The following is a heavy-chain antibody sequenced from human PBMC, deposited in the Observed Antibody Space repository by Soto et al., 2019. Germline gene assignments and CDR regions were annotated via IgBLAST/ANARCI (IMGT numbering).Heavy chain of an antibody. Sequence: ESGGGLVQPGGSLRLSCAASGFTFSNYEMNWVRQAPGKGLEWVSYISSSGSPIYYADSVKGRFTISRDNAKNSLYLQMNSLRAEDTAVYYCARDRGGFCSGGSCSYYGMDVWGQGTTVTVSS. CDR1: GFTFSNYE. D-gene: IGHD2-15*01. J-gene: IGHJ6*02. V-gene: IGHV3-48*03. CDR2: ISSSGSPI. CDR3: ARDRGGFCSGGSCSYYGMDV.